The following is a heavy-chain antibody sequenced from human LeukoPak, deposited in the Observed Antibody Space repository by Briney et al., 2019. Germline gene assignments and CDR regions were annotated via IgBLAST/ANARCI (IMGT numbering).Heavy chain of an antibody. Sequence: SETLSLTCTVSGGSISSSSYYWGWIRQPPGKGLEWIGSIYYSGSTNYNPSLKSRVTISVDTSKNQFSLKLSSVTAADTAVYYCASSDYGSGRRLDYWGQGTLVTVSS. V-gene: IGHV4-39*07. D-gene: IGHD3-10*01. CDR2: IYYSGST. CDR1: GGSISSSSYY. CDR3: ASSDYGSGRRLDY. J-gene: IGHJ4*02.